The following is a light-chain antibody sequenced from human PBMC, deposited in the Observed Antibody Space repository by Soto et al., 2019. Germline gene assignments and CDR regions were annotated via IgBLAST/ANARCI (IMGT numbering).Light chain of an antibody. V-gene: IGKV3-15*01. CDR2: GAS. J-gene: IGKJ1*01. Sequence: EIVTTQSPATLSVSPGERVTLSCRASQSVSSNLAWYQHKLGQAPRLLIYGASTRATGIPARFSGSGSGTEFTLTISSLQSEDVAVYYCQQNNNWPWTFGQGTKVDIK. CDR3: QQNNNWPWT. CDR1: QSVSSN.